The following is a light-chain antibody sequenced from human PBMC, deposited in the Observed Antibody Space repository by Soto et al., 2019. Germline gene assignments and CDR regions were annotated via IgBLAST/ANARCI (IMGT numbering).Light chain of an antibody. CDR3: QQDGMSPPFT. V-gene: IGKV3-20*01. CDR1: QYVDSTS. J-gene: IGKJ2*01. CDR2: AAS. Sequence: EIVLPQSPAILSLSPGDRASLSCRASQYVDSTSLVWYQHRPGQAPRLLIFAASMMAPGIPGRFSGSGSGTNFTLTISTLEPEDFAVYFCQQDGMSPPFTFGQGTKLEIK.